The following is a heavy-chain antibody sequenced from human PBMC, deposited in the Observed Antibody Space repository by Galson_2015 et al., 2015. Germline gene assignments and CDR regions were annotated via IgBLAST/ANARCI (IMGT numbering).Heavy chain of an antibody. CDR3: ARGFVDSYDQFYGMDV. V-gene: IGHV3-13*01. J-gene: IGHJ6*02. CDR1: GFTFSNYD. Sequence: PLRLSCAASGFTFSNYDMHWVRQATGKGLEWVSGIGTAGDTFYAGSVEGRFTISRENAKNSIYLQMNSLRVGDTAVYFCARGFVDSYDQFYGMDVWGQGTTVTVSS. D-gene: IGHD5-12*01. CDR2: IGTAGDT.